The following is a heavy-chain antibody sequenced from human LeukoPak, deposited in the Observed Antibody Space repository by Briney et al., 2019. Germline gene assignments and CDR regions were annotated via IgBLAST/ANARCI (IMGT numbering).Heavy chain of an antibody. J-gene: IGHJ3*02. CDR2: IYHNGRT. V-gene: IGHV4-30-4*08. D-gene: IGHD3-3*02. CDR1: GGTINSGEHY. CDR3: ARHRSALSAFDI. Sequence: SQTLSLTCTVSGGTINSGEHYWGWIRQTPGKGLEWIGYIYHNGRTYSNPSLKSRLDLSVDTSKNQFSLKLSSVTAADTAVYYCARHRSALSAFDIWGQGTMVTVSS.